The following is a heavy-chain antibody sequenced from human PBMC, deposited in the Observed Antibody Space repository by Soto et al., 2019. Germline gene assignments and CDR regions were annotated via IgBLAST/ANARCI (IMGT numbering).Heavy chain of an antibody. D-gene: IGHD3-10*01. Sequence: QVQLVESGGGVVQPGRSLRLSCAASGFTFSDYGMQWVRQAPGKGLERVAVIWSDGSTKYYADSVKGRFTISRDNSKNTLYLQMNSLRVEDTALYYCAAYYGSGSYFYWGQGTLVTVSS. J-gene: IGHJ4*02. CDR1: GFTFSDYG. CDR3: AAYYGSGSYFY. V-gene: IGHV3-33*01. CDR2: IWSDGSTK.